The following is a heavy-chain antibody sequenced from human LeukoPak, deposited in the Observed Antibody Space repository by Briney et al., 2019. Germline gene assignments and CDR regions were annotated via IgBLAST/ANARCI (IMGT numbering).Heavy chain of an antibody. D-gene: IGHD2-8*01. Sequence: GASVKVSCKASGYTFTSYYMHWVRQAPGQGLEWMGIINPSGGSTNYAQKFQGRVTITADEPTSTAYMELSSLRSEDTAVYYCARLAGKAIYCTNGVCYAFDIWGQGTMVTVSS. CDR3: ARLAGKAIYCTNGVCYAFDI. V-gene: IGHV1-46*01. CDR2: INPSGGST. CDR1: GYTFTSYY. J-gene: IGHJ3*02.